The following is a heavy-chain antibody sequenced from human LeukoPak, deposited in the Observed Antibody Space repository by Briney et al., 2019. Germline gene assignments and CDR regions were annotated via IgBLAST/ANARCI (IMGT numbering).Heavy chain of an antibody. Sequence: GESLKISCKASGYSFTTYWIGWVRQVPGKGLEWMGIIYPGDSDTRYSPSFQGQVTISADKSIGTAYLQWSSLKASDTATYYCARRRSRYELFWFDYWGQGTLVTVSS. CDR3: ARRRSRYELFWFDY. D-gene: IGHD2-2*01. V-gene: IGHV5-51*01. CDR1: GYSFTTYW. CDR2: IYPGDSDT. J-gene: IGHJ4*02.